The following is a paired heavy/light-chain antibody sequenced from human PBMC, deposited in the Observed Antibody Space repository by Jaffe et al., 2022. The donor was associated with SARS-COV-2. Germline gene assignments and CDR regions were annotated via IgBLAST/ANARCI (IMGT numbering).Light chain of an antibody. J-gene: IGLJ3*02. V-gene: IGLV1-51*01. CDR2: DND. CDR1: SSNIGNDY. Sequence: QSVLTQPPSVSAAPGQRVTISCSGSSSNIGNDYVAWYQQLPGTAPKLLIYDNDKRPSGIPDRFSGSKSGTSATLGITGLQTGDEADYYCGTWDYRLSAWVFGGGTKLTVL. CDR3: GTWDYRLSAWV.
Heavy chain of an antibody. D-gene: IGHD3-10*01. CDR2: INTDTGSP. Sequence: QAQLVQSGSELRKPGASVKISCKASGYTFNDFAVNWVRQAPGQGLEWMGWINTDTGSPTFARGFTGRFVFSLDTSVSTAYLQINSLKAEDTAVYYCAREGFGSGSNYPKRNLYYYYMDVWGKGTTVTVSS. J-gene: IGHJ6*03. CDR1: GYTFNDFA. V-gene: IGHV7-4-1*02. CDR3: AREGFGSGSNYPKRNLYYYYMDV.